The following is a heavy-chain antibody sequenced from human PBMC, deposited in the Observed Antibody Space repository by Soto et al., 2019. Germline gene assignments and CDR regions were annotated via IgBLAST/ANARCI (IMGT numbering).Heavy chain of an antibody. V-gene: IGHV1-2*02. CDR1: GYTFTGFY. J-gene: IGHJ6*02. Sequence: QVQLVQSGPDVKKPGASVKVSCKASGYTFTGFYIHWVRQAPGQGLEWIGWINPNSGDTNYALNFQGRVSLTRDTSTNTAYMELSRLRFDDTAVYYCASIALPAAIGDYYGVDVWGQGTTVTVSS. CDR3: ASIALPAAIGDYYGVDV. CDR2: INPNSGDT. D-gene: IGHD2-2*01.